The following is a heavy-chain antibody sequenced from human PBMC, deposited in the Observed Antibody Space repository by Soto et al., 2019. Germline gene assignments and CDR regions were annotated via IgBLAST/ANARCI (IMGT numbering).Heavy chain of an antibody. CDR3: ASRMRDYDFWSGLYYYYGMDV. J-gene: IGHJ6*02. CDR2: IIPIFGTA. Sequence: SVKVSCKASGGTFSSYAISWVRQAPGQGLEWMGGIIPIFGTANYAQKFQGRVTITADESTSTAYMELSSLRSEDTAVYYCASRMRDYDFWSGLYYYYGMDVWGQGTTVTVSS. D-gene: IGHD3-3*01. CDR1: GGTFSSYA. V-gene: IGHV1-69*13.